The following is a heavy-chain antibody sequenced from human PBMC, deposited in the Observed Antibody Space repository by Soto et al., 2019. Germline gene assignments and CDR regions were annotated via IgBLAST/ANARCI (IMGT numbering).Heavy chain of an antibody. CDR3: ARSGQVGNWFDP. J-gene: IGHJ5*02. D-gene: IGHD3-3*01. Sequence: ASVKVSCKASGYTFTSYDINWVRQATGQGLEWMGWMNPNSGNTGYAQKFQGRVTMTRNTSISTAYMELSSLRSEDTAVYYCARSGQVGNWFDPWGQGTLVTVSS. CDR1: GYTFTSYD. V-gene: IGHV1-8*01. CDR2: MNPNSGNT.